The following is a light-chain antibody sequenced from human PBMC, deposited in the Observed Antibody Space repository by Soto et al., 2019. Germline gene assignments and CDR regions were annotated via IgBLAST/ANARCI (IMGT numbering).Light chain of an antibody. CDR1: ISDVGAYNY. J-gene: IGLJ1*01. Sequence: QSALTQPPSASGSPGQSVTISCTGTISDVGAYNYVSWYQQHPGKAPKLMIYEVSKRPSGVPDRFSGSKSGNTASLTVSGLQAEDEADYYCCSYAGSNNFFYVLGTGTKLTVL. V-gene: IGLV2-8*01. CDR2: EVS. CDR3: CSYAGSNNFFYV.